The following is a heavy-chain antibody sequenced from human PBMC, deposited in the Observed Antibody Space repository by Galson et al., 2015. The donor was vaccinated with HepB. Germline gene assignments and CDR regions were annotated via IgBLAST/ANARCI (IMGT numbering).Heavy chain of an antibody. Sequence: SLRLSCAASGFTFSSYAMHWVRQAPGKGLEYVSAISSNGGSTYYADSVKGRFTISRDNSKNTLYLQMSSLRAEDTAVYYCVKVTYYYDSSGYPTLDYWGQGTLVTVSS. J-gene: IGHJ4*02. V-gene: IGHV3-64D*06. D-gene: IGHD3-22*01. CDR1: GFTFSSYA. CDR3: VKVTYYYDSSGYPTLDY. CDR2: ISSNGGST.